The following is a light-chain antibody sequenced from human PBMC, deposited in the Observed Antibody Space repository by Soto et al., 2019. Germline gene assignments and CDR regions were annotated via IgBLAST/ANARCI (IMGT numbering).Light chain of an antibody. CDR2: EVT. CDR1: GSDVGAYNY. J-gene: IGLJ2*01. V-gene: IGLV2-14*01. CDR3: SSYTSNVTPVV. Sequence: QSALTQPASVSGSPGQSITISCTGTGSDVGAYNYVSWYQQHPGKAPKLMIFEVTNRPSGVSNRFSGSKSGNTASLTISELQAEDEGDYYCSSYTSNVTPVVFGGGTKLTVL.